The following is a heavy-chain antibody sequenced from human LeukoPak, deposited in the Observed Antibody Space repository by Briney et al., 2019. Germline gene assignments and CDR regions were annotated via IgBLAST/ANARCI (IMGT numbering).Heavy chain of an antibody. V-gene: IGHV3-9*01. D-gene: IGHD2-15*01. J-gene: IGHJ4*02. Sequence: PGGSLRLSCAASGFSFEAYGMYWVRQAPGKGLEWVSGITWNSDDMAYADSVKGRFTISRDNAKNCLYLQMNSLTVEDTALYYCTRVPSGKSGFDYWGQGTLVTVSS. CDR2: ITWNSDDM. CDR1: GFSFEAYG. CDR3: TRVPSGKSGFDY.